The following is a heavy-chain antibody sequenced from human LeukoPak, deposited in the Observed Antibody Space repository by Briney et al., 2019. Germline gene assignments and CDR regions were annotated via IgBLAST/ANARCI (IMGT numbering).Heavy chain of an antibody. CDR3: ARDRVLGDTIGYYYGMDV. CDR1: GGTFSSYA. V-gene: IGHV1-69*13. CDR2: IIPIFGTA. Sequence: ASVKVPCKASGGTFSSYAISWVRQAPGQGLEWMGGIIPIFGTANYAQKFQGRVTITADESTSTAYMELSSLRSEDTAVYYCARDRVLGDTIGYYYGMDVWGKGTTVTVSS. J-gene: IGHJ6*04. D-gene: IGHD3-10*01.